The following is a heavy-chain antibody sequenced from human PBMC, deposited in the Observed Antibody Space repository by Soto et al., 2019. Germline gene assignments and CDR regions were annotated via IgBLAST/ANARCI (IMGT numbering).Heavy chain of an antibody. Sequence: ASVKVSCKVSGYTLTELSMHWVRQATGKGLEWMGGFDPEDGETIYAQKFQGRVTMTEDTSTDTAYMELSSLRSEDTALDYCATPAVTSQYSSSSRGRYYYDYGMDVWGQGTTVTFSS. CDR3: ATPAVTSQYSSSSRGRYYYDYGMDV. CDR2: FDPEDGET. J-gene: IGHJ6*02. CDR1: GYTLTELS. D-gene: IGHD6-6*01. V-gene: IGHV1-24*01.